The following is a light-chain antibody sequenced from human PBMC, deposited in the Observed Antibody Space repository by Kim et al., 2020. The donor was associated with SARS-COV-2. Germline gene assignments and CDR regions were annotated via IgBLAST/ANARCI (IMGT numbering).Light chain of an antibody. V-gene: IGLV3-19*01. CDR2: GKN. CDR1: SLRSYY. CDR3: NSRDSSGNHHVV. Sequence: SSELTQDPAVSVALGQTVRITCQGDSLRSYYASWYQQKPGQAPVLVIYGKNNRPSGIPDRFSGSSSGNTASLTITGAQAEDEADYYCNSRDSSGNHHVVFGGGTKVTVL. J-gene: IGLJ2*01.